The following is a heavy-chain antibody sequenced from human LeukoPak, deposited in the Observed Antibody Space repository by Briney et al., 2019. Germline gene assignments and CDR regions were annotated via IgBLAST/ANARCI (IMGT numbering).Heavy chain of an antibody. J-gene: IGHJ4*02. CDR1: VYSISSGYY. D-gene: IGHD6-13*01. Sequence: SETLSLTCAVSVYSISSGYYWGWIRQPPGKGLEWIGSIYHSGSTYYNPSLKSRVTISVDTSKNQFSLKLSSVTAADTAVYYCARKGGKQQLTPFDYWGQGTLVTVSS. CDR3: ARKGGKQQLTPFDY. V-gene: IGHV4-38-2*01. CDR2: IYHSGST.